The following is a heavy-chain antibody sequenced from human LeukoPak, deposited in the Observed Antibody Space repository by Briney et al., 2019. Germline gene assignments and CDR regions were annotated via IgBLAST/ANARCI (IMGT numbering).Heavy chain of an antibody. J-gene: IGHJ5*02. D-gene: IGHD1-26*01. Sequence: ASVKVSCKASGYTFTRHYMHWVRQAPGQGLEWMGWINPNSGGTNYAQKFQGRVTMTRDTSISTAYMELSRLRSDDTAVYYCAREGRRYNWFDPWGQGTLVTVSS. CDR3: AREGRRYNWFDP. CDR1: GYTFTRHY. CDR2: INPNSGGT. V-gene: IGHV1-2*02.